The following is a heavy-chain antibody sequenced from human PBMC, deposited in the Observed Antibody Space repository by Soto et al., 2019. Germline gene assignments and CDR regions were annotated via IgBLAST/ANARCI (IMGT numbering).Heavy chain of an antibody. J-gene: IGHJ3*02. Sequence: EVQLVESGGGLVQPGRSLRLSCAASGFTFDDYAMHWVRQASGKGLEWVSGISWNSGSIGYADSVKGRFTISRDNAKNSLYLQMISLRAEYTALYYCEKGRTYGDYVGDAFDIWGQGTMVTVCS. D-gene: IGHD4-17*01. CDR1: GFTFDDYA. CDR3: EKGRTYGDYVGDAFDI. V-gene: IGHV3-9*01. CDR2: ISWNSGSI.